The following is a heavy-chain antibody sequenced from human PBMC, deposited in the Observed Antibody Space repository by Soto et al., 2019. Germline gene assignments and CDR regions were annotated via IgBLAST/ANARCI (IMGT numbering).Heavy chain of an antibody. CDR3: ARDQNHGGNSPPYYYYGMDV. J-gene: IGHJ6*02. D-gene: IGHD2-21*02. CDR2: IYYSGST. V-gene: IGHV4-59*01. CDR1: GGSISSYY. Sequence: SETLSLTCTVSGGSISSYYWSWIRQPPGKGLEWIGYIYYSGSTNYNPSLKSRVTISVDTSKNQFSLKLSSVTAADTAVYYCARDQNHGGNSPPYYYYGMDVWGQGTTVTVSS.